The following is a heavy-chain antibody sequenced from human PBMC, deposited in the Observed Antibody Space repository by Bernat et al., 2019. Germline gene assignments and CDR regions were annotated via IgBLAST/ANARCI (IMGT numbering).Heavy chain of an antibody. D-gene: IGHD3-22*01. CDR2: ISYSSRYT. V-gene: IGHV3-11*05. CDR3: ARGQRDSSGNFDY. Sequence: QVQLVESGGGLVKPGGSLRLSCVASGFPFSEYYMNWIRHDPVKGLEWVSYISYSSRYTNYADSVKGRFTISRDNAQNSLYLQMNSLRAEDTAIYYCARGQRDSSGNFDYWGQGTLVTVSS. CDR1: GFPFSEYY. J-gene: IGHJ4*02.